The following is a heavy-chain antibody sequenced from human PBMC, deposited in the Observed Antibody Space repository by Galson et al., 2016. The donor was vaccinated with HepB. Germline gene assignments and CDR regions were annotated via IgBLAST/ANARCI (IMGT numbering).Heavy chain of an antibody. Sequence: TLSLTCTVAGGSLSRGYHYWSWIRHHPTKGLEWIGYIYSSGNTYYNPSLESRLFISVDTSKNQFSLKLSSVTAADTAVYYCARGLNIIGPWGQGTLVTVSS. D-gene: IGHD2/OR15-2a*01. J-gene: IGHJ5*02. CDR1: GGSLSRGYHY. V-gene: IGHV4-31*03. CDR3: ARGLNIIGP. CDR2: IYSSGNT.